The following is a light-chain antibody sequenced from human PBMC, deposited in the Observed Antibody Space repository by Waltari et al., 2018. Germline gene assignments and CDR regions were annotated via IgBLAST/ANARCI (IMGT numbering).Light chain of an antibody. CDR2: KAS. CDR1: ENVNNY. V-gene: IGKV1-39*01. J-gene: IGKJ2*03. CDR3: QHAYGNPYS. Sequence: DIQMTQSPSSLSASVGDRVTITCRASENVNNYLNWYQQKPGKAPKLLIYKASTLQSGVPSRFSGSGSGTDYTFTISSLQSEDVATYYCQHAYGNPYSFGQGTNVEIK.